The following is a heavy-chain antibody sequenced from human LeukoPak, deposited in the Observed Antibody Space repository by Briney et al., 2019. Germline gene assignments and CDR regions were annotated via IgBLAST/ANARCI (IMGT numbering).Heavy chain of an antibody. V-gene: IGHV1-69*05. CDR2: IIIPLFRTP. J-gene: IGHJ6*03. Sequence: ASVTVSLKCSGGSLIIYTFRWFRQPPGQGLEWIGGIIIPLFRTPNFSQKFQGRVTISTDESTNTAYMQLSSLRSDDTAVYFCASLSMTLPHHYHLDVWGKGTAVTVSS. D-gene: IGHD2-21*02. CDR1: GGSLIIYT. CDR3: ASLSMTLPHHYHLDV.